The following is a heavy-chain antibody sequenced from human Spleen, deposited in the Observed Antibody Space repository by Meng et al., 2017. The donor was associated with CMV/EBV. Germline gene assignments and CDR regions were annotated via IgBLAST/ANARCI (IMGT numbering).Heavy chain of an antibody. CDR3: ASLGYYDSSGPLDY. V-gene: IGHV3-23*01. CDR2: ISGSGGST. D-gene: IGHD3-22*01. J-gene: IGHJ4*02. Sequence: EVQLLESGGGLVQPGXSLRLSCAASGFTFSSYAMSWVRQAPGKGLEWVSAISGSGGSTYYADSVKGRFTISRDNSKNTLYLQMNSLRAEDTAVYYCASLGYYDSSGPLDYWGQGTLVTVSS. CDR1: GFTFSSYA.